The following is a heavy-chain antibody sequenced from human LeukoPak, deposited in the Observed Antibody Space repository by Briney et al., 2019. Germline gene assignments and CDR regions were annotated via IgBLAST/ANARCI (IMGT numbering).Heavy chain of an antibody. CDR2: ISYDGSNK. Sequence: GGSLRLSCAASGFTFSSYGMHWVRQAPGKGLEWVAVISYDGSNKYYADSVKGRFTISRDNSKNTVYLQMNSLRAEDTAVYYCAKGRFAGATRYYFDYWGQGTLVTVSS. CDR3: AKGRFAGATRYYFDY. D-gene: IGHD1-26*01. J-gene: IGHJ4*02. CDR1: GFTFSSYG. V-gene: IGHV3-30*18.